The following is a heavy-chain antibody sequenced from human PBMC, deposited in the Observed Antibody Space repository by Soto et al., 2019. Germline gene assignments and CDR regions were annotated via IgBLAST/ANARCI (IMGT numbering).Heavy chain of an antibody. J-gene: IGHJ4*02. CDR2: ISPSSGNI. CDR3: ARAAYNSGPGY. D-gene: IGHD5-12*01. V-gene: IGHV3-48*01. Sequence: EVHLVESGGGLVEPGGSLRLSCAASGFTFSSYSMNWVRQAPGKGLEWVSYISPSSGNIHYAASVKGRFTISRDNAKNSLYLQMDSLRGEDTAVYYCARAAYNSGPGYWGQGTLVTVSS. CDR1: GFTFSSYS.